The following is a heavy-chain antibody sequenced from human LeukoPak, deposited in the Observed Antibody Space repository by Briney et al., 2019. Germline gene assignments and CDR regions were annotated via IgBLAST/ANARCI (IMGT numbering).Heavy chain of an antibody. J-gene: IGHJ4*02. CDR1: GGSISSSSYY. D-gene: IGHD1-26*01. Sequence: SETLSLTCTVSGGSISSSSYYWGWIRQPPGKGLEWIGSIYYSGSTYYNPSLKSRVTISVDTSKNQFSLKLSSVTAADTAVYYCARVVTRYGGRDFDCWGQGTLVTVSS. CDR2: IYYSGST. CDR3: ARVVTRYGGRDFDC. V-gene: IGHV4-39*07.